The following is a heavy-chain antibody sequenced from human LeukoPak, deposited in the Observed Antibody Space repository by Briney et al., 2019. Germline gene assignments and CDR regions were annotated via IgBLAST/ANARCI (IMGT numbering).Heavy chain of an antibody. V-gene: IGHV4-34*01. Sequence: SETLSLTCAVYGGSFSGYYRSWIRQPPGKGLECIGEINHSGSTNYNPSLKSRVTISVDTSKNQFSLKLSSVTAADTAVYYCASRPDSSGYYSDYWGQGTLVTVSS. CDR2: INHSGST. CDR3: ASRPDSSGYYSDY. CDR1: GGSFSGYY. J-gene: IGHJ4*02. D-gene: IGHD3-22*01.